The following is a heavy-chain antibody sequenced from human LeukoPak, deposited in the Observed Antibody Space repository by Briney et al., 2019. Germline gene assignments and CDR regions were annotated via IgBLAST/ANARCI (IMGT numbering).Heavy chain of an antibody. CDR2: IYTSGST. V-gene: IGHV4-61*02. D-gene: IGHD4-17*01. Sequence: SETLSLTCTVSGGSISSGSYYWSWIRQPAGKGLEWIGRIYTSGSTNYNPSLKSRVTISVDTSKNQFSLKLRSVTAADTAVFYCARQGYADFSPRPFDYWGQGTLVTVSS. CDR1: GGSISSGSYY. CDR3: ARQGYADFSPRPFDY. J-gene: IGHJ4*02.